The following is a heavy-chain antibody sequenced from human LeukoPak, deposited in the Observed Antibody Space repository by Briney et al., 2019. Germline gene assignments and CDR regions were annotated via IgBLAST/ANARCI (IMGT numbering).Heavy chain of an antibody. CDR1: GYTITNNY. Sequence: ASVKVSCKASGYTITNNYMHWVRQAPGQGLEWVGVINPSGTGTSYAQKFQGRITMSRDTSTSTVYMDLSSLRSDDTAFYFCATDHSMANTAWWFDPWGQGTLVTVSS. J-gene: IGHJ5*02. D-gene: IGHD5-24*01. CDR2: INPSGTGT. V-gene: IGHV1-46*01. CDR3: ATDHSMANTAWWFDP.